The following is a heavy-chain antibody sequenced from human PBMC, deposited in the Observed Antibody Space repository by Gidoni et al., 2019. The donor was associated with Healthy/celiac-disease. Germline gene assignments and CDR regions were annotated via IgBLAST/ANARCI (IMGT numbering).Heavy chain of an antibody. CDR1: GFTFSSYS. Sequence: EVQLVESGGGLVQPGGSLRLSCAASGFTFSSYSMNWVRQAPGKGLEWVSYISSSSSTIYYADAVKGRFTISRDNAKNSLYLQMNSLRDEDTAVYYCARDSPIYFSSRGDVWGQGTTVTVSS. J-gene: IGHJ6*02. D-gene: IGHD2-21*01. V-gene: IGHV3-48*02. CDR3: ARDSPIYFSSRGDV. CDR2: ISSSSSTI.